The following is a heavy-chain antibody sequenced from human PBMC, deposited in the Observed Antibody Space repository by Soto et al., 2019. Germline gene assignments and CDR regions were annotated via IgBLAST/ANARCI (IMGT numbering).Heavy chain of an antibody. CDR3: ARVYSSSSGNWFDP. V-gene: IGHV4-59*01. CDR2: IYYSGST. J-gene: IGHJ5*02. D-gene: IGHD6-13*01. Sequence: SETLSLTCTVSGGSISSYYWSWIRQPPGKGLEWIGYIYYSGSTNYNPSLKSRVTISVDTSKNQFSLKLSSVTAADTAVYYCARVYSSSSGNWFDPWGQGTLVTV. CDR1: GGSISSYY.